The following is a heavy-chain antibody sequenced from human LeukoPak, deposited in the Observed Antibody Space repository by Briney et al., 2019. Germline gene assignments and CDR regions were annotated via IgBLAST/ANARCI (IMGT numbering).Heavy chain of an antibody. V-gene: IGHV3-23*01. CDR1: GFTFSSYA. Sequence: QPGGSLRLSCAASGFTFSSYAMSWVRQAPGKGLEWVSTLSGSGRGTNYADSVKGRFIISRDNSKKTLSLQMSSLRAEDTAVYYCARDSVLLAAAGIDYWGQGTLVTVSS. CDR3: ARDSVLLAAAGIDY. D-gene: IGHD6-13*01. J-gene: IGHJ4*02. CDR2: LSGSGRGT.